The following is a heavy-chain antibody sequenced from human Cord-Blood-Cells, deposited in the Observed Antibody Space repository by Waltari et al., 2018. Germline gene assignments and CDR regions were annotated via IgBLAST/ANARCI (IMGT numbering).Heavy chain of an antibody. Sequence: QLQLQESGPGLVKPSETLSVTCTVSGGSISSSSYYWGWIRQPPGKGLEWIGSIYYWGSTYYTPALKSRVTISVDTSKNQFSLNLGSVTAADTAVYYCASLYSSSSDYWGQGTLVTVSS. CDR1: GGSISSSSYY. V-gene: IGHV4-39*01. D-gene: IGHD6-6*01. J-gene: IGHJ4*02. CDR2: IYYWGST. CDR3: ASLYSSSSDY.